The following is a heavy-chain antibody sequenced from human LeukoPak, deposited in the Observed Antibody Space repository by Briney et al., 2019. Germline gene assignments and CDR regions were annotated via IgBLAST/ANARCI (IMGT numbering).Heavy chain of an antibody. CDR3: ARGANPDDF. J-gene: IGHJ4*02. V-gene: IGHV3-7*01. CDR2: IKTDGSEQ. Sequence: GGSLRLSCAASGFLFRTYWMTWVRQAPGKGLEWVANIKTDGSEQHYLDCVKGRFHISRDNANNSLSLQMNSLRAEDTAVYYCARGANPDDFWGQGTLVTVSS. CDR1: GFLFRTYW.